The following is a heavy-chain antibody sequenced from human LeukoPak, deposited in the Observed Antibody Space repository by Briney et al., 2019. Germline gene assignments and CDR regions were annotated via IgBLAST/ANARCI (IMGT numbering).Heavy chain of an antibody. CDR1: GASISSGRNY. CDR3: ARHLSGSAMMHYFDS. CDR2: FYYNGNS. V-gene: IGHV4-39*01. D-gene: IGHD5-18*01. Sequence: SETLSLTCNVSGASISSGRNYWGWIRQSPGKGLEWIGSFYYNGNSYYNPSLKSRVSISVDTSKNHISLEVSSLTAADAALYFCARHLSGSAMMHYFDSWGQGTLVTVSS. J-gene: IGHJ4*02.